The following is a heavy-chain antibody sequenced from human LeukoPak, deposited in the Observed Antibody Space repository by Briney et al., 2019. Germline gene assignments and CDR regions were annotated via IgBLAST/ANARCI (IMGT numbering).Heavy chain of an antibody. Sequence: ASVKVSCKASGYTFTSYGISWVRQAPGQGLEWMGWISAYNGNTNYAQKFQGRVTMTRDTSTSTVYMELSSLRSEDTAVYYCARDSDYWGQGTLVTVSS. J-gene: IGHJ4*02. CDR3: ARDSDY. V-gene: IGHV1-18*01. CDR1: GYTFTSYG. CDR2: ISAYNGNT.